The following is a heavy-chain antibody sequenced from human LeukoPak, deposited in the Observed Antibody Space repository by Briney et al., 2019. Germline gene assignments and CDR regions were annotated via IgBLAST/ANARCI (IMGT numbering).Heavy chain of an antibody. J-gene: IGHJ4*02. CDR3: ARVNKWGYQLLYYFDY. CDR1: GGSFSGYY. CDR2: INHSGST. V-gene: IGHV4-34*01. D-gene: IGHD2-2*01. Sequence: SETLSLTCAVYGGSFSGYYWSWLRQPPGKGLEWIGEINHSGSTNYNPSLKSRVTISVDTSKNQFSLKLSSVTAADTAVYYCARVNKWGYQLLYYFDYWGQGTLVTVSS.